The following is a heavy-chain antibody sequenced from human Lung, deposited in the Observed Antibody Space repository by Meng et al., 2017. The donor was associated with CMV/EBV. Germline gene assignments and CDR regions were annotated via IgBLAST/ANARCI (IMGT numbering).Heavy chain of an antibody. V-gene: IGHV1-2*06. CDR1: GYSFSGFY. CDR2: VNPISDDT. CDR3: AKASDNGWSS. J-gene: IGHJ4*01. Sequence: VQLVQSGAEVKRPGDAVKLSCQASGYSFSGFYLNWARQAPGHGLEWLGRVNPISDDTHLAQKFEGRITVTRGATINTAFMELTRLRPDDTAVYYCAKASDNGWSSWGPGTLVTVSS. D-gene: IGHD6-19*01.